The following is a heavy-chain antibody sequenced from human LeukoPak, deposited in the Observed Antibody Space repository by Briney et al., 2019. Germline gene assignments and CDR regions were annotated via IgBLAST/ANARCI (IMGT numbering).Heavy chain of an antibody. CDR1: GGTFSSYA. J-gene: IGHJ4*02. D-gene: IGHD3-10*01. CDR3: AREPRITMVRGVISFDY. V-gene: IGHV1-69*04. Sequence: SVKVSCKASGGTFSSYAISWVRQAPGQGLEWMGRIIPILGIANYAQKFQGRVAITADKSTSTAYMELSSLRSEDTAVYYCAREPRITMVRGVISFDYWGQGTLVTVSS. CDR2: IIPILGIA.